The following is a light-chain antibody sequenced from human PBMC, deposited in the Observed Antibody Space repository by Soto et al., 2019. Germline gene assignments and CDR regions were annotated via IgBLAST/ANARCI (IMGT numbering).Light chain of an antibody. J-gene: IGKJ1*01. V-gene: IGKV3-20*01. CDR3: QQYGSSGT. Sequence: EIVLTQSPGTLSLSPGERATLSCRASQSVSSSYLAWYQQKPGQAPRLLIYGASSRATGIPDRFSGGGSGTDFTLTISRLEPEDFAVYYCQQYGSSGTFGQGTKV. CDR2: GAS. CDR1: QSVSSSY.